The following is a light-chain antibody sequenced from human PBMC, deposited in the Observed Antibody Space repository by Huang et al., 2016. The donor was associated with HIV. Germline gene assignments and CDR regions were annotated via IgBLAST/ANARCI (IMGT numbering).Light chain of an antibody. CDR2: GAS. CDR1: QSISSN. CDR3: QQYNNRYT. Sequence: IVMTQSPATLSVSPGERATLSCRASQSISSNLAGYQQKPGQAPRLLIYGASTRATGIPARFSGSGSGTEFTLTISSLQSEDFAVYYCQQYNNRYTFGQGTKLETK. V-gene: IGKV3-15*01. J-gene: IGKJ2*01.